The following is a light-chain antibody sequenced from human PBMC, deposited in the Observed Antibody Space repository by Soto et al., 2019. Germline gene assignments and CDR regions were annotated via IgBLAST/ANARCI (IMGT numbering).Light chain of an antibody. CDR2: RNN. Sequence: QLVLTQPPSASGTPGQRVTISCSGSRSNIGINYVYWYQQFPGTAPKLLIYRNNQRPSGVPDRFSGSKSGTSASLAISGLRSDDEADYYCAAWDDGLSGWVFGGGTKVTVL. J-gene: IGLJ3*02. CDR1: RSNIGINY. V-gene: IGLV1-47*01. CDR3: AAWDDGLSGWV.